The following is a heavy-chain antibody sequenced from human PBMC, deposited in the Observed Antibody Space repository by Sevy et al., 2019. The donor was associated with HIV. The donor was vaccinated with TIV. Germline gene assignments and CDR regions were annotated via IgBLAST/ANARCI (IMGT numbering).Heavy chain of an antibody. Sequence: SETLSLTCTVSGGSISSSSYYWGWIRQPPGKGLEWIGSIYYSGSTYYNPSLKSRVTISVETSKNQFSLKLSSVTAADTAVYYCARQNIVVVVAATYNWFDPWGQGTLVTVSS. CDR1: GGSISSSSYY. J-gene: IGHJ5*02. CDR2: IYYSGST. CDR3: ARQNIVVVVAATYNWFDP. V-gene: IGHV4-39*01. D-gene: IGHD2-15*01.